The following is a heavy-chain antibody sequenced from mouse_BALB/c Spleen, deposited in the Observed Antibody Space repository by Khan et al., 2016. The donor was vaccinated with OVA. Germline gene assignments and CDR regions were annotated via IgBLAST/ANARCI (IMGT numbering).Heavy chain of an antibody. CDR2: INSGGHYT. CDR3: ARLAYYYNSEGFAY. J-gene: IGHJ3*01. D-gene: IGHD1-1*02. Sequence: EVKLVESGGDLVKPGGSLKLSCAASGFTFSTYGMSWVRQTPDKRLEWVATINSGGHYTFYIDSVKGRFNISRDNAKNTLQMSSLKSEDTAIYYCARLAYYYNSEGFAYWGQGTLVTVSA. CDR1: GFTFSTYG. V-gene: IGHV5-6*01.